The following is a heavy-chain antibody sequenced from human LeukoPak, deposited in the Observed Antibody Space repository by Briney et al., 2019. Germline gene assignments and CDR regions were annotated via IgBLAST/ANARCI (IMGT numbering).Heavy chain of an antibody. CDR3: AKMQGYLDY. J-gene: IGHJ4*02. V-gene: IGHV3-23*01. CDR2: ISISGGST. CDR1: GFTFSSYA. Sequence: PGESLRLSCAASGFTFSSYAMSWVRQAPGKGLEWVSGISISGGSTSYADSVKGRFTISRDNSKNTVSLQMNSLRAEDTAIYYCAKMQGYLDYWGQGALVTVSS.